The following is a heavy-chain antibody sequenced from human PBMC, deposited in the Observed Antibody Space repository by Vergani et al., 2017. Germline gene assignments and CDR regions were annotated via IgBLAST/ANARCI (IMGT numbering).Heavy chain of an antibody. D-gene: IGHD2-15*01. CDR2: IIPIFGTA. J-gene: IGHJ5*02. CDR3: AGDAFVVVAATFSGGSWFDP. V-gene: IGHV1-69*13. CDR1: GGTFSSYA. Sequence: QVQLVQSGAEVKKPGSSVKVSCKASGGTFSSYAISWVRQAPGQGLEWMGRIIPIFGTANYAQKFQGRVTITADESTSTAYMELSSLRSEDTAVYYCAGDAFVVVAATFSGGSWFDPWGQGTLVTVSS.